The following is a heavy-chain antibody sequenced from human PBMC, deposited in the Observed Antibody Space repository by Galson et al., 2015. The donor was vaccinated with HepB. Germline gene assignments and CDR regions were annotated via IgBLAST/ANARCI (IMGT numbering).Heavy chain of an antibody. CDR3: ARGFLSLGAGRPFDY. Sequence: TLSLTCTVSGGSISSGGHYWSWIRHHPGKGLEWIGYIYYSGITYYNPSLKSRVTMSVDTSKSQFSLKLSSVTAADTAVYYCARGFLSLGAGRPFDYWGQGTLVTVSS. J-gene: IGHJ4*02. CDR1: GGSISSGGHY. V-gene: IGHV4-31*03. CDR2: IYYSGIT. D-gene: IGHD6-13*01.